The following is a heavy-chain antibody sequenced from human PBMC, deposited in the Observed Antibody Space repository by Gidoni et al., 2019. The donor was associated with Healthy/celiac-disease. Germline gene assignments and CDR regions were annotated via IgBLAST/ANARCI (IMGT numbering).Heavy chain of an antibody. V-gene: IGHV3-15*01. J-gene: IGHJ3*02. Sequence: EVQLVESGGGLVKPGGSLRLSCAASGFTLSKARMSWVRQAPGKGLEWVGRMKSKTDGGTTDYAAPVKGRFTISRDDSKNTLYLQMNSLKTEDTAVYYCTTDRGTYYYDSSGYLGAFDIWGQGTMVTVSS. CDR2: MKSKTDGGTT. CDR3: TTDRGTYYYDSSGYLGAFDI. D-gene: IGHD3-22*01. CDR1: GFTLSKAR.